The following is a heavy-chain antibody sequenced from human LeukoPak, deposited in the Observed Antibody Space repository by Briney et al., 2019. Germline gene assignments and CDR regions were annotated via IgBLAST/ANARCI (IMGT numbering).Heavy chain of an antibody. D-gene: IGHD1-26*01. Sequence: TSETLSLTCAVYGGSFSGYYWSWIRQPPGKGLEWIGEINHSGSTNYNPSLKSRVTISVDTSKNQFSLKLSSMTAADTAVYFCARYASFPRHLDLWGRGTLVTVSS. CDR3: ARYASFPRHLDL. J-gene: IGHJ2*01. CDR1: GGSFSGYY. CDR2: INHSGST. V-gene: IGHV4-34*01.